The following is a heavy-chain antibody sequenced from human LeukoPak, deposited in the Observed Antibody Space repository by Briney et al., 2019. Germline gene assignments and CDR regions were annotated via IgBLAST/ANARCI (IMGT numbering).Heavy chain of an antibody. CDR3: TKDRGSGSYPESFDP. CDR2: ISYDGITE. V-gene: IGHV3-30*18. D-gene: IGHD3-10*01. J-gene: IGHJ5*02. CDR1: GFIFNIYG. Sequence: PGRSLRLSCAASGFIFNIYGMHWVRQAPGKGLEWVAVISYDGITEYYADSVKGRFAISRDNSNNTLYLQMNSLRSEDTAVYYCTKDRGSGSYPESFDPWGQGALVTVSS.